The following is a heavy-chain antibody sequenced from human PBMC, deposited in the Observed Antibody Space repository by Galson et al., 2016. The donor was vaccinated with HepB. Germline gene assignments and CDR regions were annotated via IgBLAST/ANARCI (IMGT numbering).Heavy chain of an antibody. V-gene: IGHV3-53*01. CDR1: GFTVSSNH. J-gene: IGHJ6*02. CDR3: ARDAGYYGMDV. CDR2: FYGGGST. Sequence: SLRLSCAASGFTVSSNHMSWVRQAPGKGLEWVSVFYGGGSTYYADSVKGRFTISRDNSKNTLYLQMNSLRAEDTAIYYCARDAGYYGMDVWGQGTTVTVSS.